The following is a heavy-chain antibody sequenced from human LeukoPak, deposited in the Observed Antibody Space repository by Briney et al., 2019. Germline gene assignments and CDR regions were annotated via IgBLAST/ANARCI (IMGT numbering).Heavy chain of an antibody. D-gene: IGHD3-22*01. J-gene: IGHJ4*02. CDR2: ISSSSSYI. Sequence: GGSLRLSCAASGFTFSSYSMNWVRQAPGKGLEWVSSISSSSSYIYYADSVKGRFTISRDNAKNSLYLQMNSLRAEDTAVYSCVRDGDTSGYTNWGQGTLVTVSS. CDR3: VRDGDTSGYTN. CDR1: GFTFSSYS. V-gene: IGHV3-21*01.